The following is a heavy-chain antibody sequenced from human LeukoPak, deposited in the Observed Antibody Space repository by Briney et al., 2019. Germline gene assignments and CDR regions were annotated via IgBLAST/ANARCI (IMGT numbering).Heavy chain of an antibody. V-gene: IGHV1-69*04. CDR2: IIPMLGKT. CDR1: GGTFDNYA. CDR3: ARGLFGGFAAAPFDH. D-gene: IGHD2-2*01. J-gene: IGHJ4*02. Sequence: ASVKVSCKASGGTFDNYAVSWVREAPGLGLEWMGRIIPMLGKTNSAQKFLDRVTITADTSTGTAYMELTNLRSDDTAVYFCARGLFGGFAAAPFDHWGQGALVTVS.